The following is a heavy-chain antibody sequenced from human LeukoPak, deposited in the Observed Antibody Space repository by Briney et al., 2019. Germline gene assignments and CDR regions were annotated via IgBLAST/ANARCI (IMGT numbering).Heavy chain of an antibody. CDR1: GGSISSYY. J-gene: IGHJ4*02. CDR3: ARDRKGSVFDY. Sequence: SETLSLTCTVSGGSISSYYWSWIRQPPGKGLEWIGEINHSGSTNYNPSLKSRVTISVDTSKNQFSLKLSSVTAADTAVYYCARDRKGSVFDYWGQGTLVTVSS. V-gene: IGHV4-34*01. CDR2: INHSGST.